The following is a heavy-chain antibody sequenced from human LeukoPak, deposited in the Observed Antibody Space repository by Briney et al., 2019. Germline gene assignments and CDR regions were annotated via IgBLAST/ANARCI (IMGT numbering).Heavy chain of an antibody. V-gene: IGHV3-7*01. D-gene: IGHD2-2*01. Sequence: GGSLRLSCATSGFTFSPYWMNWVRQAPGKGLEWVANVNPDGSETCYLDSVKGRFTISRDNVKNSLYLLMNSLRAEDTAVYYCGRWGIEAAIDYWGQGTLVTVSS. J-gene: IGHJ4*02. CDR1: GFTFSPYW. CDR3: GRWGIEAAIDY. CDR2: VNPDGSET.